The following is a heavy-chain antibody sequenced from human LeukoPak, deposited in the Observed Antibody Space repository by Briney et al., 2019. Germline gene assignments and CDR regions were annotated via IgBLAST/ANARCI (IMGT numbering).Heavy chain of an antibody. CDR1: GFTFNSYG. V-gene: IGHV3-33*06. J-gene: IGHJ6*03. CDR2: IWYDGSNK. Sequence: GGSLRLSCAASGFTFNSYGIHWVRQAPGKGLEWVAVIWYDGSNKYYADSVKGRFTISRDNSKNTLYLQMNSLRAEDTAVYYCAKGYDYYYYMDVWGKGTTVTVSS. CDR3: AKGYDYYYYMDV.